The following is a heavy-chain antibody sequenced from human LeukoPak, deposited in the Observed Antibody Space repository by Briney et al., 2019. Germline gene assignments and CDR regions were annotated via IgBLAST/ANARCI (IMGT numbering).Heavy chain of an antibody. CDR1: GYSTSSGYY. CDR3: ARSPWIQLWLGAFDI. Sequence: SETLSLTCAVSGYSTSSGYYWGWIRQPPGKGLEWIGSIYHSGSTFYNPSLKSRVTISVDTSKNQFSLKLSSVTAADTAVYYCARSPWIQLWLGAFDIWGQGTMVTVSP. V-gene: IGHV4-38-2*01. J-gene: IGHJ3*02. CDR2: IYHSGST. D-gene: IGHD5-18*01.